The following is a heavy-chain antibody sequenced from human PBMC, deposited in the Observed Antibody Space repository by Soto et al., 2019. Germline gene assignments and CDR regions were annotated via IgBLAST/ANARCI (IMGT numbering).Heavy chain of an antibody. J-gene: IGHJ6*02. CDR2: IYTSGST. V-gene: IGHV4-4*07. CDR3: ARDIWASNYYSGMDV. Sequence: SETLSLTCTVSGGSISSYYWSWIRQPAGKGLEWIGRIYTSGSTNYNPSLKSRVTMSVDTSKNQFSLKLSSVTAADTAVYYCARDIWASNYYSGMDVWGQGTTVTVSS. CDR1: GGSISSYY. D-gene: IGHD7-27*01.